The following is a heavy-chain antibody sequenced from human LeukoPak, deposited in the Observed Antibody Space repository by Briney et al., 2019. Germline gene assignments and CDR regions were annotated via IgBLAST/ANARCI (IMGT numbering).Heavy chain of an antibody. CDR2: ILWNDDK. V-gene: IGHV2-5*01. CDR1: GFSLSTTGVG. CDR3: AHKKNYYDSSGYQSDGFDI. J-gene: IGHJ3*02. Sequence: SGPTLVKPTQTLTLTCSFSGFSLSTTGVGVGWIRQPPGKALEWLAVILWNDDKRYSPSLKSRLTISKDTSKNHVVLMMTSMDPVDTATYYCAHKKNYYDSSGYQSDGFDIWGQGTMVTVSS. D-gene: IGHD3-22*01.